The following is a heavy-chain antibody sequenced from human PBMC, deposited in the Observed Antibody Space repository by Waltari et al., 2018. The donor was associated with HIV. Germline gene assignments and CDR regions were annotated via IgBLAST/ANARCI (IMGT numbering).Heavy chain of an antibody. CDR2: INPNSGNT. J-gene: IGHJ4*02. CDR3: ARSRSGGFAPRFDY. Sequence: QVQLVQSGAEVKELGTSVRVSCQASGYTFIGYDIHWVRQAGGQGLEWLGWINPNSGNTGYEQSFQGRVIMTRNISIDTAYMELTSLKFEDTAVYFCARSRSGGFAPRFDYWGQGALVTVSS. CDR1: GYTFIGYD. V-gene: IGHV1-8*01. D-gene: IGHD5-12*01.